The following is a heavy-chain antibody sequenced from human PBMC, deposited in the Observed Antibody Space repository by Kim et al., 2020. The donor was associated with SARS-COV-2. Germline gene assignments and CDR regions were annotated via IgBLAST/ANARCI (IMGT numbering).Heavy chain of an antibody. Sequence: GGSLRLSCVGSGFTFSDYEMSWVRQAPGKGLEWISFISRSSATIYYADSVKGRFTISRENAKNSLYLQINSLRDEDTAVYYCARFFYYALDVWGQGTTVTVSS. CDR1: GFTFSDYE. D-gene: IGHD3-3*01. V-gene: IGHV3-48*02. CDR2: ISRSSATI. J-gene: IGHJ6*02. CDR3: ARFFYYALDV.